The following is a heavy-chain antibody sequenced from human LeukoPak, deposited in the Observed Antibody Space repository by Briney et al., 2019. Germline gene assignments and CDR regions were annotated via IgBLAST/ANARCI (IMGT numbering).Heavy chain of an antibody. V-gene: IGHV3-30*02. J-gene: IGHJ4*02. CDR1: GFTFSSYG. CDR3: ANLARPLDY. D-gene: IGHD6-6*01. Sequence: GGSLRLSCVASGFTFSSYGMHWVRQAPGKGLEWVAFIRYDGGNEYVDSVKGRFTISRDNSKNTLYLQMNSLKPEDTAVYYCANLARPLDYWGQGALVTVSS. CDR2: IRYDGGNE.